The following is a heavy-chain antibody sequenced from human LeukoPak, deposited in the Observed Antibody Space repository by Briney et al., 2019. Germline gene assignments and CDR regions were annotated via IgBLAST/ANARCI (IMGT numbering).Heavy chain of an antibody. CDR1: GDSVSSGSYY. CDR3: ARADTSGYYYYVY. V-gene: IGHV4-61*01. D-gene: IGHD3-22*01. CDR2: IYYSGST. J-gene: IGHJ4*02. Sequence: SETLSLTCTVSGDSVSSGSYYWNWIRQPPGKGLEWIGYIYYSGSTNYNPSLKSRVTISVDTSKNQFSLKLSSVTAADTAVYYCARADTSGYYYYVYWGQGTLVTVSS.